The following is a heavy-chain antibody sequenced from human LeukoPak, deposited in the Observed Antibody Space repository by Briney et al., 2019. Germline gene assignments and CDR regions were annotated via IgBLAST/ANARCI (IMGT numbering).Heavy chain of an antibody. CDR1: GYTFTGYY. D-gene: IGHD5-12*01. J-gene: IGHJ4*02. V-gene: IGHV1-2*02. CDR3: ARPDVDIVATTKFDY. CDR2: INPNSGGT. Sequence: GASVKVSCKASGYTFTGYYMHWVRQAPGQGLEWMGWINPNSGGTNYAQKFQGRVTMTRDTSISTAYMELSRLRSDDTAVYYCARPDVDIVATTKFDYWGQGTLVTVSS.